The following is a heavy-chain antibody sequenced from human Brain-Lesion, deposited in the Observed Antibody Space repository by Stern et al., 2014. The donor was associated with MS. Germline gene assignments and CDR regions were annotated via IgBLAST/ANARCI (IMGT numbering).Heavy chain of an antibody. Sequence: VQLVESGAEVKKPGASVRGSCKASGYTFTDYFMHWVRQAPGQGLEWLGWINPYSGDTKYAQKFQGWVTMTRDTSISTAYMELNSLRSDDTAVYYCARVPGGVFGGMDVWGQGTTVT. V-gene: IGHV1-2*04. CDR3: ARVPGGVFGGMDV. J-gene: IGHJ6*02. CDR1: GYTFTDYF. CDR2: INPYSGDT. D-gene: IGHD4-23*01.